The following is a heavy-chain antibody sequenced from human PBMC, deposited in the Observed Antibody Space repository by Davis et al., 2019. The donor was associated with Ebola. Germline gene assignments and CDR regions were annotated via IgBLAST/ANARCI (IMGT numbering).Heavy chain of an antibody. Sequence: ASVKVSCKASGYTFTSYYMHWVRQAPGQGLEWMGIINPSGGSTSYAQKFQGRVTMTRDTSTSTAYMELSSLRSEDTAVYYCARPGCSGGSCYPSSFDYWGQGTLVTVSS. D-gene: IGHD2-15*01. CDR3: ARPGCSGGSCYPSSFDY. CDR1: GYTFTSYY. V-gene: IGHV1-46*03. J-gene: IGHJ4*02. CDR2: INPSGGST.